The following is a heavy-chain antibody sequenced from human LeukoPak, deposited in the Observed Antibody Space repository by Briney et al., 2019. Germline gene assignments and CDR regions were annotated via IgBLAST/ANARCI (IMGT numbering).Heavy chain of an antibody. V-gene: IGHV3-48*01. CDR1: EFTFSSYN. CDR2: ISSSSSTI. Sequence: PGGSLRLSCAASEFTFSSYNLNWLRQAPGKGLEWVSYISSSSSTIYYADSVKGRFTISRDNSKNTLYLQMNSLRAEDTAVYYCANWDDYVWGSQNWGQGTLVTVSS. D-gene: IGHD3-16*01. J-gene: IGHJ4*02. CDR3: ANWDDYVWGSQN.